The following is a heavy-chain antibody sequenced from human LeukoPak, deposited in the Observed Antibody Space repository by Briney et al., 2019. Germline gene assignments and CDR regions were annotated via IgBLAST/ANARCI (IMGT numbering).Heavy chain of an antibody. Sequence: GGSLRLSCAASGFTVSSNYMSWVRQAPGKGLEWVSVIYSGGSTYYADSVKGRFTISRDNSKNTPYLQMNSLRAEDTAVYYCARVSYSSSWYYDYWGQGTLVTVSS. CDR3: ARVSYSSSWYYDY. CDR2: IYSGGST. J-gene: IGHJ4*02. CDR1: GFTVSSNY. V-gene: IGHV3-66*01. D-gene: IGHD6-13*01.